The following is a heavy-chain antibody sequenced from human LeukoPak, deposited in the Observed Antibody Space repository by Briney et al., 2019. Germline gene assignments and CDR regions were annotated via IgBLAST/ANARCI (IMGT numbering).Heavy chain of an antibody. J-gene: IGHJ4*02. Sequence: PGGSLRLSCVTSGFIFNKNGMYWVRQAPGKGLEWVSYIRKNGRDQYYADSVKGRFTISRDDSKNTVHLQITNLRSEDTAVYYCAKDWQWSQDYWGQGTLITVSS. D-gene: IGHD6-19*01. CDR3: AKDWQWSQDY. CDR2: IRKNGRDQ. V-gene: IGHV3-30*02. CDR1: GFIFNKNG.